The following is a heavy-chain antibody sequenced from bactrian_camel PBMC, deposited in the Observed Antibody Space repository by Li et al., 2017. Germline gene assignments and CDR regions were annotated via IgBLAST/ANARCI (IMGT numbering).Heavy chain of an antibody. CDR2: IAIGGGST. V-gene: IGHV3S54*01. Sequence: VQLVESGGGSVQAGGSLTLSCEVSGSIDGTNCIGWFRQYPGKEREGVAAIAIGGGSTFYADSVKGRFTISRDIAKNTAYLQMKSLKPEDTAVYYCATDTLEIGAKAWNYWGQGTQVTVS. CDR3: ATDTLEIGAKAWNY. CDR1: GSIDGTNC. J-gene: IGHJ4*01. D-gene: IGHD2*01.